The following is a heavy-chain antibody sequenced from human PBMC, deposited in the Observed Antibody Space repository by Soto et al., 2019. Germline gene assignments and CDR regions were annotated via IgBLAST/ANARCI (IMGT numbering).Heavy chain of an antibody. J-gene: IGHJ4*02. D-gene: IGHD2-15*01. CDR3: AKSGYCSGGNCYRGFDY. CDR1: GFTLSSYA. CDR2: ISDVSNYI. V-gene: IGHV3-23*01. Sequence: EVQLLESGGGLVQPGGSLRLSCAASGFTLSSYAMSWVRQAPGKGLEWVSSISDVSNYIYYADSVRGRFTISRDNSESTLYLQMDSLRAEDTAVYYCAKSGYCSGGNCYRGFDYWGLGILVTVSS.